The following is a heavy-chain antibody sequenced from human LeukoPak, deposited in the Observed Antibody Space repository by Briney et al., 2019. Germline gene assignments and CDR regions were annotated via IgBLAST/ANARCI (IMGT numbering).Heavy chain of an antibody. CDR2: IYHSGST. D-gene: IGHD4-17*01. V-gene: IGHV4-39*01. CDR3: ARNGTVTVSGAKFNYFDY. CDR1: GGSISSSSYY. Sequence: SETLSLTCTVSGGSISSSSYYWGWIRQLPGKGLEWIGSIYHSGSTHYNPSLKSRLTIFVGTSKNQFSLKVNSVTAADTAVYYCARNGTVTVSGAKFNYFDYWGQGTLVTVSS. J-gene: IGHJ4*02.